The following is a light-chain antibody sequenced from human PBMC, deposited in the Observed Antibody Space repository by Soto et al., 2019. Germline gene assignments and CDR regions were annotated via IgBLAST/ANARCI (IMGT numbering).Light chain of an antibody. V-gene: IGLV2-23*01. J-gene: IGLJ2*01. Sequence: QSALTQPDSVSGSPGQSITISCTGTSSDVGSYNLVSWYQQHPGKAPKLMIYEGSKRPSGVSNRFSGSKSGNTASLTISGLQAEDEADYYCCSYAGSIVVFGGGTKVTVL. CDR1: SSDVGSYNL. CDR3: CSYAGSIVV. CDR2: EGS.